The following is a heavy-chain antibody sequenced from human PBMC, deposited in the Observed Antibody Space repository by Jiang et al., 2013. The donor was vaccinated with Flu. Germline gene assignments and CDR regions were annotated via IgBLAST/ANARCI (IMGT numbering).Heavy chain of an antibody. CDR2: IYKSGST. D-gene: IGHD3-22*01. CDR3: ARIPDSSAYGRIDYYYMDV. V-gene: IGHV4-39*07. J-gene: IGHJ6*03. CDR1: GGSISSSIYY. Sequence: SGPGLVKPSETLSLTCTVSGGSISSSIYYWGWIRQPPGKGLEWIGSIYKSGSTHYNPSLKSRVTISVDTSKNQFSLKLSSVTAADTAVYYCARIPDSSAYGRIDYYYMDVWGKGTTVTVSS.